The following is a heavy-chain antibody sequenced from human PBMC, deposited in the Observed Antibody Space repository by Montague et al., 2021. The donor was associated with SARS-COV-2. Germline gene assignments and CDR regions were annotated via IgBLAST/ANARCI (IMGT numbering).Heavy chain of an antibody. J-gene: IGHJ3*01. CDR2: IHYSGST. CDR3: ARRPGAYYYVCLCGGFDL. CDR1: GGSINSGSYS. Sequence: SETLSLTCTVSGGSINSGSYSWDWIRQPPGKGLEWIGSIHYSGSTSYNPSLKSRVTISIDTSKNHFSLRVNSVTAADSAVYFCARRPGAYYYVCLCGGFDLWGQGTMVTVS. D-gene: IGHD3-16*01. V-gene: IGHV4-39*01.